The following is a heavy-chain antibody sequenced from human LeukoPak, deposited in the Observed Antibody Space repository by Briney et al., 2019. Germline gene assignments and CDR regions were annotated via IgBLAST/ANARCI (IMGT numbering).Heavy chain of an antibody. D-gene: IGHD6-19*01. V-gene: IGHV4-34*01. CDR2: IKHSGST. Sequence: SETLSLTCAVYGGPFSGYYWSWIRQPPGKGVEWIGEIKHSGSTNYNPSLKSRVTISVDTSKNQFSLRLSSVTAADTAVYYCARHVSVAVTNFFDYWGQGTLVTVSS. J-gene: IGHJ4*02. CDR1: GGPFSGYY. CDR3: ARHVSVAVTNFFDY.